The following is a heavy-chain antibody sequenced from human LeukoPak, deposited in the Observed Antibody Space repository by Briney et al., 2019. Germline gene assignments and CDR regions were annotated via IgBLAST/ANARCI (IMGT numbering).Heavy chain of an antibody. Sequence: SETLSLTCTVSGGSISSYYWSWIRQPPGKGLEWIGYIYYSGSTNYNPSLKSRVTISVDTSKNQFSLKLSSVTAAGTAVYYCAREGFRVHWFDPWGQGTLVTVSS. D-gene: IGHD2-2*01. V-gene: IGHV4-59*01. CDR2: IYYSGST. CDR3: AREGFRVHWFDP. J-gene: IGHJ5*02. CDR1: GGSISSYY.